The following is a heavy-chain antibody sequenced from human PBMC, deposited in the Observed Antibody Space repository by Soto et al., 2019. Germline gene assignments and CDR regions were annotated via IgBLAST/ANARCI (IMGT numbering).Heavy chain of an antibody. D-gene: IGHD3-16*02. CDR2: MNPNSGNT. V-gene: IGHV1-8*01. CDR3: ARGQFPPPGRYDYVWGSYPYDAFDF. J-gene: IGHJ3*01. Sequence: ASVKVSCKASGYTFTSYDINWVRQATGQGLEWMGWMNPNSGNTGYSQKFQGRVNMTRNTSISTAYMELSSLRSEDTAVYYCARGQFPPPGRYDYVWGSYPYDAFDFWGQGTMVTVSS. CDR1: GYTFTSYD.